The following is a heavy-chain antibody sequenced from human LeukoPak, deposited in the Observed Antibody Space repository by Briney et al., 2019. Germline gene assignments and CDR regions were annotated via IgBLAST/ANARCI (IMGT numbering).Heavy chain of an antibody. D-gene: IGHD3-10*01. J-gene: IGHJ6*04. CDR2: IKQDGSEK. CDR3: ARQGYGSGSYSVYYYYGMDV. CDR1: GFTFSSYW. Sequence: GGSLRLSCAASGFTFSSYWMSWVRQAPGKGLEWVANIKQDGSEKYYVDSVKGRFTISRDNAKNSLYLQMNSLRAGDTAVYYCARQGYGSGSYSVYYYYGMDVWGKGTTVTVSS. V-gene: IGHV3-7*03.